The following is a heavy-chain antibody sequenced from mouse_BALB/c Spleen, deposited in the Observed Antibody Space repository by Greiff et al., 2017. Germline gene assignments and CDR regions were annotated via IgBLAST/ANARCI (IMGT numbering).Heavy chain of an antibody. CDR3: ARGITTTPFDY. CDR1: GYSFTSYW. J-gene: IGHJ2*01. V-gene: IGHV1S127*01. CDR2: IDPSDSET. D-gene: IGHD1-1*01. Sequence: QVQLQQSGPQLVRAGASVKISCKASGYSFTSYWMHWVKQRPGQGLEWIGMIDPSDSETRLNQKFKDKATLTVDKSSSTAYMQLSSPTSEDSAVYYCARGITTTPFDYWGQGTTLTVSS.